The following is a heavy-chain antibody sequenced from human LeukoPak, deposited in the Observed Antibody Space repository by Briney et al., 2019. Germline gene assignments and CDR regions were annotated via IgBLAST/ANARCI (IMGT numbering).Heavy chain of an antibody. Sequence: HPGGSLRLSCAASGFTFSDYYMSWIRQAPGKGLEWVSAISGSGGSTYYADSVKGRFTISRDNSKNTLYLQMNSLRAEDTAVYYCAKDRDCSSTSCTGSWYFQHWGQGTLVTVSS. CDR3: AKDRDCSSTSCTGSWYFQH. D-gene: IGHD2-2*01. J-gene: IGHJ1*01. V-gene: IGHV3-23*01. CDR1: GFTFSDYY. CDR2: ISGSGGST.